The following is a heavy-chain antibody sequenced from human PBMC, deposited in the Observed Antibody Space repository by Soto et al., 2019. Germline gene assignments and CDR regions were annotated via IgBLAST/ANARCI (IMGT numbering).Heavy chain of an antibody. J-gene: IGHJ4*02. CDR3: ARDDFWSGYSY. CDR2: INAGNGNT. D-gene: IGHD3-3*01. CDR1: GYTFTSYA. V-gene: IGHV1-3*01. Sequence: QVQLVQSGAEVKKPGASVKVSCKASGYTFTSYAMHWVRQAPGRRLEWMGWINAGNGNTKYSQKFQGRVTITRDTSASTAYMELSSLRSEDTAVYYCARDDFWSGYSYWGQGTLVTVSS.